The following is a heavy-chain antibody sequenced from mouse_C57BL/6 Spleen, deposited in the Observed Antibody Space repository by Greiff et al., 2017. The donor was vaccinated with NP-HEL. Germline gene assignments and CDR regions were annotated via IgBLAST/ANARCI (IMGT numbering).Heavy chain of an antibody. J-gene: IGHJ4*01. CDR3: ARVMINYAMDY. D-gene: IGHD2-4*01. CDR2: ISDGGSYT. CDR1: GFTFSSYA. Sequence: EVQLQESGGGLVKPGGSLKLSCAASGFTFSSYAMSWVRQTPEKRLEWVATISDGGSYTYYPDNVKGRFTISRDNAKNNLYLQMSHLKSEDTAMYYCARVMINYAMDYWGQGTSVTVSS. V-gene: IGHV5-4*01.